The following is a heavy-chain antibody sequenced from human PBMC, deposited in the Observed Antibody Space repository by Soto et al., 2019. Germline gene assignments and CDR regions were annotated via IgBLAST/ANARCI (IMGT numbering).Heavy chain of an antibody. Sequence: PSETLSLTCAVSGGSISSSNWWSWVRQPPGKGLEWIGEIYHSGSTNYNPSLKSRVTISVDKSKNQFSLKLSSVTAADTAVYYCANRAVADPERRYFDYWGQGTQVTVSS. CDR2: IYHSGST. V-gene: IGHV4-4*02. J-gene: IGHJ4*02. D-gene: IGHD6-19*01. CDR3: ANRAVADPERRYFDY. CDR1: GGSISSSNW.